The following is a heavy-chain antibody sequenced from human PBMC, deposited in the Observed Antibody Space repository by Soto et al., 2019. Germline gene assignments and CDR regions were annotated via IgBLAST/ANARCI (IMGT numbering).Heavy chain of an antibody. Sequence: ESGGGVVQPGRSLRLSCAASGFTFSSYAMHWVRQAPGKGLEWVAIISYDASNKYYADSVKGRFTISRDNSKNTLYLQMNSLRAEDTAVYFCARGYSSSSAAFDYWGQGTLVTVSS. CDR1: GFTFSSYA. CDR3: ARGYSSSSAAFDY. CDR2: ISYDASNK. V-gene: IGHV3-30-3*01. J-gene: IGHJ4*02. D-gene: IGHD6-13*01.